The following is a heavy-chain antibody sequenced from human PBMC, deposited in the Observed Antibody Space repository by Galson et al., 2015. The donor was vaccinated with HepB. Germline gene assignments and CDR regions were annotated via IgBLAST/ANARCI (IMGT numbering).Heavy chain of an antibody. CDR2: ISYDGSFR. CDR3: AKRGPGQIKIMINRILGFDP. V-gene: IGHV3-30*18. CDR1: GFSFSNYG. J-gene: IGHJ5*02. Sequence: SLRLSCASSGFSFSNYGIHWVRQAPGKGLEWMAVISYDGSFRYYADSVKGRFTVSRDSSRSMLYLQMNSLRVEDTAVYYCAKRGPGQIKIMINRILGFDPWGQGTQVTVSS. D-gene: IGHD2/OR15-2a*01.